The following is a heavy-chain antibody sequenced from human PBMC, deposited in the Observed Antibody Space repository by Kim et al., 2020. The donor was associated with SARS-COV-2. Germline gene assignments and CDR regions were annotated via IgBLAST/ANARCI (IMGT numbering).Heavy chain of an antibody. CDR2: ISSNGGST. CDR1: GFTFSSYA. Sequence: GGSLRLSCSASGFTFSSYAMHWVRQAPGKGLEYVSAISSNGGSTYYADSVKGRFTISRDNSKDTLYLQMSSLRAEDTAVYYCVKAHPFTPAAFDIWGQGTMVTVSS. V-gene: IGHV3-64D*06. J-gene: IGHJ3*02. D-gene: IGHD2-15*01. CDR3: VKAHPFTPAAFDI.